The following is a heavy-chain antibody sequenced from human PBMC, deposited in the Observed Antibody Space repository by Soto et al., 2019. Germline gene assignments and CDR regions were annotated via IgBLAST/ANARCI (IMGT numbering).Heavy chain of an antibody. CDR2: IYYSGST. Sequence: SETLSLTCTVSGGSISSYYWSWIRQPPGKGLEWIGYIYYSGSTNYNPSLKSRVTISVDTSKNQFSLKLSSVTAADTAVYYCARSSQLELHIMSFYMDVWGKGTTVTVSS. CDR3: ARSSQLELHIMSFYMDV. D-gene: IGHD1-7*01. V-gene: IGHV4-59*08. CDR1: GGSISSYY. J-gene: IGHJ6*03.